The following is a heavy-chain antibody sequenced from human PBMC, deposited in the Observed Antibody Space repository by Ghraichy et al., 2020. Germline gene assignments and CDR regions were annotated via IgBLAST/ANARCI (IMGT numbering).Heavy chain of an antibody. J-gene: IGHJ4*02. CDR1: GFTFGSHA. CDR2: ITGSGGST. D-gene: IGHD3-10*01. Sequence: GGSLRLSCAASGFTFGSHAMSWVRQAPGKGLEWVSEITGSGGSTYYADSVKGRFTMSRDNSKNTLFLQMNSLRPEDTAVYYCAKASYGTGSHFCPLDYWGQGTLVVVSS. V-gene: IGHV3-23*01. CDR3: AKASYGTGSHFCPLDY.